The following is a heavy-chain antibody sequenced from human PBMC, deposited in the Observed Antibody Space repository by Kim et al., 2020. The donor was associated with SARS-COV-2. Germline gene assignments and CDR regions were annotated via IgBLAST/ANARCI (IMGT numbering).Heavy chain of an antibody. Sequence: ASVKVSCKASGYTFSGYWMHWVRQAPGQGLEWMGRIRPDSGGTSYPQKFQGRVTVTRDTSISTSYMELSSLTSDDTAIYYCARDPLIGTTVNLEVWGQGTTVTVSS. CDR3: ARDPLIGTTVNLEV. V-gene: IGHV1-2*06. D-gene: IGHD1-7*01. CDR2: IRPDSGGT. J-gene: IGHJ6*02. CDR1: GYTFSGYW.